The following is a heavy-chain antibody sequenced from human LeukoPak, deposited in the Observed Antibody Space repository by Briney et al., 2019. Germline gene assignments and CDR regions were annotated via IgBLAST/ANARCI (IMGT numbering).Heavy chain of an antibody. J-gene: IGHJ4*02. CDR2: INPNSGGT. CDR1: GYTFTGYY. Sequence: GASVKVSCKASGYTFTGYYMHWVRQAPGQGLEWMGWINPNSGGTNYAQKFQGRVTMTRDTSISTAYMELSSLRSEDTAVYYCARKRITIFGVVSPFDYWGQGTLVTVSS. CDR3: ARKRITIFGVVSPFDY. D-gene: IGHD3-3*01. V-gene: IGHV1-2*02.